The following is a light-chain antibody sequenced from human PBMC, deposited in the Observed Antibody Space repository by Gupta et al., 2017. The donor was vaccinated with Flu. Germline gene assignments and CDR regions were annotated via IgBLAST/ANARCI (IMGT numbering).Light chain of an antibody. CDR2: DAS. CDR3: QHKDYLPLT. V-gene: IGKV1-33*01. CDR1: QDISNY. Sequence: DIQMTQSPSSLSASVGDRVTITCQASQDISNYLNWYQQKPGTAPKLLIYDASNLETGVPSRFSGSGSGTVFTLTISSLQPEDVATYYCQHKDYLPLTFGRGTKVEIK. J-gene: IGKJ4*01.